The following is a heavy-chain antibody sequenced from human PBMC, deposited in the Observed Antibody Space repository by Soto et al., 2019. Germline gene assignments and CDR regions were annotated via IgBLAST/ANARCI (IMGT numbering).Heavy chain of an antibody. CDR3: ARRNRSGYYITHPDY. D-gene: IGHD3-3*01. J-gene: IGHJ4*01. CDR1: GYNFLSYG. V-gene: IGHV1-18*04. CDR2: ISVYNSNA. Sequence: QVQLVQTGVEVKKPGASVTVSCKASGYNFLSYGVSWARQAPGQGLEWMGGISVYNSNANYAQQFHGRVTMTSDTSTNTANLELRGLRSDDTAVYYCARRNRSGYYITHPDYWGQGTLVVASS.